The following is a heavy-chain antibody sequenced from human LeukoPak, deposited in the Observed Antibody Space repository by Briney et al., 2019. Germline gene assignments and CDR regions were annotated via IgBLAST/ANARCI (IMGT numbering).Heavy chain of an antibody. CDR1: GFTFSSYG. V-gene: IGHV3-30*02. D-gene: IGHD6-25*01. CDR3: ARLAAGGSYYYYMDV. Sequence: GGSLRLSCAASGFTFSSYGMHWVRQAPGKGLEWVAFIWYVGSNKYFADSVKGRFTISRDNSKNTLYLQMNSLRAEDTAVYYCARLAAGGSYYYYMDVWGKGTPVTVSS. CDR2: IWYVGSNK. J-gene: IGHJ6*03.